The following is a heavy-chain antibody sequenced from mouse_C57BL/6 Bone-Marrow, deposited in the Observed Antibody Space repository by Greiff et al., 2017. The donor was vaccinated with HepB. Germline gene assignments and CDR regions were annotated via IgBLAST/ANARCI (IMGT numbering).Heavy chain of an antibody. CDR1: GYSITSGYY. Sequence: VQLQQSGPGLVKPSQSLSLTCSVTGYSITSGYYWNWIRQFPGNKLEWMGYISYDGSNNYNPSLNNRIPITRDTSKNQFFLKLNSVTTEDTATYYCARHYYGSSEGYFDVWGTGTTVTVSS. V-gene: IGHV3-6*01. CDR2: ISYDGSN. J-gene: IGHJ1*03. D-gene: IGHD1-1*01. CDR3: ARHYYGSSEGYFDV.